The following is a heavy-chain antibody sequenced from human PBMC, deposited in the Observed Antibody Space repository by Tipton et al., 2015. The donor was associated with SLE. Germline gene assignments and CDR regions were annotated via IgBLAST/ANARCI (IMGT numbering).Heavy chain of an antibody. V-gene: IGHV4-59*01. D-gene: IGHD3-10*01. CDR2: IYHTGST. Sequence: TLSLTCTVSGGSISSYYWSWIRQPPGKGLEWIGYIYHTGSTGYNPSLKSRVTISVDTSKNRFSLRLSSVTAADTAVYYCARDYYGSGFDAFDIWGQGTMVTVSS. J-gene: IGHJ3*02. CDR3: ARDYYGSGFDAFDI. CDR1: GGSISSYY.